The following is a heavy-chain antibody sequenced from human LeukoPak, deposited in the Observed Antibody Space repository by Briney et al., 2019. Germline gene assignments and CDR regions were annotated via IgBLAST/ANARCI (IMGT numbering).Heavy chain of an antibody. CDR1: GYSFTSYW. CDR2: IYPGDSDT. D-gene: IGHD6-13*01. Sequence: GESLKISCKGSGYSFTSYWIGWVRQMPGKGLEWMGIIYPGDSDTRYSPSFQGRVTISADKSISTAYLQWSSLKASDTAMYYCARPRAQHPPHFDYWGQGTLVTVSS. V-gene: IGHV5-51*01. CDR3: ARPRAQHPPHFDY. J-gene: IGHJ4*02.